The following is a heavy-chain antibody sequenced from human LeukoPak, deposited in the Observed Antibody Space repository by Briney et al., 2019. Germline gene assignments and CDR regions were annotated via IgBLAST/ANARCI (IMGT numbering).Heavy chain of an antibody. J-gene: IGHJ4*02. Sequence: GGSLRLSCAASGFTFSSYAMSWVRQAPGKGLEWDSAISGSGGSTYYADSVKGRFTISRDNSKNTLYLQMNSLRAEDTAVYYCAKDSSLGSSSWYFPYYFDYWGQGTLVTVSS. CDR2: ISGSGGST. V-gene: IGHV3-23*01. D-gene: IGHD6-13*01. CDR1: GFTFSSYA. CDR3: AKDSSLGSSSWYFPYYFDY.